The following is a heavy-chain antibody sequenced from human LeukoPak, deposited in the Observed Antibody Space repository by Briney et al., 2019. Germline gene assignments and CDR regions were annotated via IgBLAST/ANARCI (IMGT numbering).Heavy chain of an antibody. J-gene: IGHJ4*02. CDR1: GGSISSYY. Sequence: SETLSLTCTVSGGSISSYYWSWIRQPPGKGLEWIGYIYYSGSTNYNPSLKSRVTISVDTSKNQFSLKLSSVTAADTAVYYCARDKDHGDYFDYWGQGTLVTVPS. V-gene: IGHV4-59*01. CDR2: IYYSGST. D-gene: IGHD4-17*01. CDR3: ARDKDHGDYFDY.